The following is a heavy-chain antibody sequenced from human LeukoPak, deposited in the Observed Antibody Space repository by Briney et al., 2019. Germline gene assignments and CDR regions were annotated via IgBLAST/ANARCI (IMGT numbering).Heavy chain of an antibody. J-gene: IGHJ4*02. CDR3: ARGPYDGTYYFDS. CDR1: GGSFSNYA. D-gene: IGHD3-16*01. V-gene: IGHV1-69*04. Sequence: SVTVSCTPSGGSFSNYAITWVRQAPGQGLEWMGSIIPMRDITTYAQNFQHRVTITAEKSTTTVYMEVNSLISEDVAVYFCARGPYDGTYYFDSWGQGTLVTVSS. CDR2: IIPMRDIT.